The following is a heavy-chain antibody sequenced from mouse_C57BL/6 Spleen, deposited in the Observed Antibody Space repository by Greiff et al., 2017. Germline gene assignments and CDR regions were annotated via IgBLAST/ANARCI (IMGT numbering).Heavy chain of an antibody. CDR3: ARDYYYGSSYGTY. V-gene: IGHV1-52*01. CDR1: GYTFTSYW. D-gene: IGHD1-1*01. CDR2: IDPSDSET. J-gene: IGHJ3*01. Sequence: QVQLQQPGAELVRPGSSVKLSCKASGYTFTSYWMHWVKQRPIQGLEWIGNIDPSDSETHYNQKFKDKATLTVDKSSSTAYMQLSSLTSEDSAVYYCARDYYYGSSYGTYWGQGTLVTVSA.